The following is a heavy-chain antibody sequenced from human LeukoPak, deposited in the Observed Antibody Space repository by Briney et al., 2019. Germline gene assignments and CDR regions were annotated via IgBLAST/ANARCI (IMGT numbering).Heavy chain of an antibody. D-gene: IGHD2-2*01. V-gene: IGHV1-2*02. Sequence: ASVKVSCKASGYTFTGYYMHWVRQAPGQGLEWMGWINPNSGGTNYAQKFQGRVTMTRDTSISTAYMELSRLRSDDTAVYYCARAPRYCSGTSCGLDVWGKGTTVTVSS. CDR2: INPNSGGT. CDR1: GYTFTGYY. J-gene: IGHJ6*04. CDR3: ARAPRYCSGTSCGLDV.